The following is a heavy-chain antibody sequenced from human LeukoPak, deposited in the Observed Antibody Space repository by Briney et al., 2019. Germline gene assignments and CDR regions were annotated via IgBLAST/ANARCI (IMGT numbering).Heavy chain of an antibody. Sequence: ASVKVSCKASGGTFSSYAISWVRQAPGQGLEWMGGIIPIFGTANYAQKFQGRVTISADESTSTAYMELSSLRSEDTAVYYCARHEVGDYYDGSGYYGNWFDPWGQGTLVTVSS. J-gene: IGHJ5*02. CDR2: IIPIFGTA. D-gene: IGHD3-22*01. CDR1: GGTFSSYA. CDR3: ARHEVGDYYDGSGYYGNWFDP. V-gene: IGHV1-69*13.